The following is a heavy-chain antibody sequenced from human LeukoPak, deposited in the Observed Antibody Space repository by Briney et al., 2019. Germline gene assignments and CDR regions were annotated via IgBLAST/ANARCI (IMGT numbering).Heavy chain of an antibody. Sequence: GGSLRLSCAASGFTFSSYGMHWVRQAPGKGLEWVSTISGSGSSTYYADSVKGRFTISRDNSKNTLYLQMNSLRAEDTAVYYCAKVPSTYSSSCYRGQGTLVTVSS. D-gene: IGHD6-13*01. CDR3: AKVPSTYSSSCY. J-gene: IGHJ4*02. CDR2: ISGSGSST. CDR1: GFTFSSYG. V-gene: IGHV3-23*01.